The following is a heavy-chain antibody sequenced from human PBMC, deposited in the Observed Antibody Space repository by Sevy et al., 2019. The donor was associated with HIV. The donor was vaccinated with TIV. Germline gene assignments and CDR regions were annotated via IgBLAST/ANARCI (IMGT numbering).Heavy chain of an antibody. Sequence: SETLSLTCTVASGSMSSNLYYWVWIRQAPGKGLEWIGSVVHSGSGYYNPSLRSRVTISVDTSKIKFTLNVNSVTAADTAMYYCARGSLATGGFDYWGQGTLVTVSS. CDR3: ARGSLATGGFDY. D-gene: IGHD3-10*01. CDR1: SGSMSSNLYY. CDR2: VVHSGSG. J-gene: IGHJ4*02. V-gene: IGHV4-39*01.